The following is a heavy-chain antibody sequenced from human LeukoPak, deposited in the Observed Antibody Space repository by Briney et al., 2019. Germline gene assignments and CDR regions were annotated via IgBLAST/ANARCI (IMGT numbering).Heavy chain of an antibody. CDR3: ASRSGELLSYFDY. V-gene: IGHV3-30*02. CDR1: GFTFSSYG. CDR2: IRYDGSNK. D-gene: IGHD3-10*01. J-gene: IGHJ4*02. Sequence: GGSLRLSCAASGFTFSSYGMDWVRQAPGKGLEWVAFIRYDGSNKYYADSVKGRFTISRDNSKNTLYLQMNSLRAEDTAVYYCASRSGELLSYFDYWGQGTLVTVSS.